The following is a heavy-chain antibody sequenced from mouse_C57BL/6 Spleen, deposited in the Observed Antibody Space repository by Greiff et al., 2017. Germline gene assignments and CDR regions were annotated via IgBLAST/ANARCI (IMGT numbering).Heavy chain of an antibody. Sequence: QVQLQQPGAELVKPGASVKLSCKASGYTFTSYWMPWVKQRPGQGLEWIGEIDPSDSYPNYNQKFKGKATLTVDTSSSTAYMQLSSLTSEDSAVYYCASSPQLPRYYAMDYWGQGTSVTVSS. CDR1: GYTFTSYW. J-gene: IGHJ4*01. CDR2: IDPSDSYP. V-gene: IGHV1-50*01. CDR3: ASSPQLPRYYAMDY. D-gene: IGHD6-1*01.